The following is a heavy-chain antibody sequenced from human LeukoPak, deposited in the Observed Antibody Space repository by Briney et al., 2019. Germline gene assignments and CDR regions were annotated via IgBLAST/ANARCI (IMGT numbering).Heavy chain of an antibody. CDR1: GFTLSNHW. CDR2: ISGDEIWT. CDR3: ATHNNYKMDV. Sequence: PGGSLRLSCAASGFTLSNHWMHWVRQAPGKGLVWVSRISGDEIWTSYADSVKGRFIISRDNAKDTLYLQINSLRAEDTAVYYCATHNNYKMDVWGQGTTVTVSS. D-gene: IGHD1-1*01. V-gene: IGHV3-74*01. J-gene: IGHJ6*02.